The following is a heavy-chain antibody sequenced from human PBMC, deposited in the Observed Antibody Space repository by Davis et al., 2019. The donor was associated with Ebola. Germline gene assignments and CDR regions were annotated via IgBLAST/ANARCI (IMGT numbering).Heavy chain of an antibody. Sequence: PGGSLRLSCVASEFTFSNYAMSWVRQAPGGGLEWVAGISVTGADIKYADSVRGRFSISRDDSKNTLYLQMDSLRAEDTAVFYCAEGGTNNFLGANWGQGTLVTVSS. V-gene: IGHV3-23*01. D-gene: IGHD2-8*01. CDR3: AEGGTNNFLGAN. CDR2: ISVTGADI. CDR1: EFTFSNYA. J-gene: IGHJ4*02.